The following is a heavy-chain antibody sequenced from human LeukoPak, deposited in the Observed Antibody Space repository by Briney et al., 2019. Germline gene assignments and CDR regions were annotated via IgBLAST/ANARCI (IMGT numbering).Heavy chain of an antibody. CDR3: ARSLRFGEFPFDY. CDR2: IIPIFGTA. D-gene: IGHD3-10*01. J-gene: IGHJ4*02. Sequence: GASVKVSCKASGGTFSSYAISWVRQAPGQGLEWMGRIIPIFGTANYAQKFQGRVTITTDESTSTAYMELSSLRSEDTAVYYCARSLRFGEFPFDYWGQGTLVTVYS. CDR1: GGTFSSYA. V-gene: IGHV1-69*05.